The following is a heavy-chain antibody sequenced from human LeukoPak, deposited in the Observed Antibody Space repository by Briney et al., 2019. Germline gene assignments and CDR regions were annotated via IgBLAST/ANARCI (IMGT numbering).Heavy chain of an antibody. D-gene: IGHD4-17*01. CDR3: ALGPYANFDY. CDR1: GYNFRNYA. J-gene: IGHJ4*02. CDR2: INPNSGGT. V-gene: IGHV1-2*02. Sequence: GASVKVSCKASGYNFRNYAINWVRQAPGQGLEWMGWINPNSGGTNYAQKFQGRVTMTRDTSISTAYMELSRLRSDDTAVYYCALGPYANFDYWGQGTLVTVSS.